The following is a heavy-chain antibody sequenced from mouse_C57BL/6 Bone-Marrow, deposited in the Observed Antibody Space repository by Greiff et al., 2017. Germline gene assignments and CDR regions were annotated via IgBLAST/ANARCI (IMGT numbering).Heavy chain of an antibody. CDR1: GFNIKDYY. CDR2: IDPEDGET. J-gene: IGHJ3*01. D-gene: IGHD2-1*01. CDR3: ALDLLWPGGFAY. V-gene: IGHV14-2*01. Sequence: EVQLQQSGAELVKPGASVKLSCTASGFNIKDYYMHWVKQRTEQGLVWIGRIDPEDGETKYAPKFPGKAPITADTSSNTAYLQLSSLTSEYTAVYYCALDLLWPGGFAYWGQGTLVTVSA.